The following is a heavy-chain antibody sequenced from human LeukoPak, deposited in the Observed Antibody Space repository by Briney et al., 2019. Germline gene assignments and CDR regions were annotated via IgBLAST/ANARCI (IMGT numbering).Heavy chain of an antibody. V-gene: IGHV1-69*13. D-gene: IGHD6-13*01. Sequence: SVKVSCKASGGTFSSYAISWVRQAPGQGLEWTGGIIPIFGTANYAQKFQGRVTITADESTSTAYMELSSLRSEDTAVYYCAIVVQQLLLALDYWGQGTLVTVSS. J-gene: IGHJ4*02. CDR3: AIVVQQLLLALDY. CDR2: IIPIFGTA. CDR1: GGTFSSYA.